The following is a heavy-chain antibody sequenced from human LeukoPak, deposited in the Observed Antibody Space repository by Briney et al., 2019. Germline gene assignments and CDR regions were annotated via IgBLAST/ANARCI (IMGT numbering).Heavy chain of an antibody. Sequence: GGSLRLSCAVSGLTFSSSWMDWVRQAPGKGLEWVASINPDGNKKYSADSVKGRFTISRDNAENSLYLQMNSLRVEDTAFYYCARDLAYSRLDYWGQGALVTVSS. J-gene: IGHJ4*02. CDR2: INPDGNKK. CDR1: GLTFSSSW. D-gene: IGHD5-18*01. V-gene: IGHV3-7*01. CDR3: ARDLAYSRLDY.